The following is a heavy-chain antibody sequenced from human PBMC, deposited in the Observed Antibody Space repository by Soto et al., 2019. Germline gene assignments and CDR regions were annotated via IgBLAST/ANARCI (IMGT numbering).Heavy chain of an antibody. CDR3: ALDLAAVHLWDAFDV. Sequence: QVQLVQSGPELKKPGSSVKVSCKAPGDTFNSYGISWVRQAPGHGLERMGGIVPMFGTTNLALKFEDRVTITADELTTTVYMEIRGLTSEDTAVYYCALDLAAVHLWDAFDVWGHGTRVTVSS. CDR2: IVPMFGTT. V-gene: IGHV1-69*01. CDR1: GDTFNSYG. D-gene: IGHD6-13*01. J-gene: IGHJ3*01.